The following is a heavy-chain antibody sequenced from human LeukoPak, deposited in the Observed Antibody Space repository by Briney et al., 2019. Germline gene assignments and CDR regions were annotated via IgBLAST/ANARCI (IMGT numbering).Heavy chain of an antibody. CDR1: GGSFSGYY. J-gene: IGHJ6*03. D-gene: IGHD6-13*01. CDR2: INHSGST. CDR3: ARGQGSSRSSYYYYYYYMDV. Sequence: SETLSLTCAVYGGSFSGYYWSWIRQPPGKGLEWIGEINHSGSTNYNPSLKSRVTISVDTSKNQFSLKLSSVTAADTAVYYCARGQGSSRSSYYYYYYYMDVWGKGTTVTVSS. V-gene: IGHV4-34*01.